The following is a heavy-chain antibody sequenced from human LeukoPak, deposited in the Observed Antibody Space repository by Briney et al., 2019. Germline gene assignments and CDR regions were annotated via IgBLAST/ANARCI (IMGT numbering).Heavy chain of an antibody. D-gene: IGHD2-15*01. CDR1: GGSFSGYY. CDR3: ARGVTRYCSGGSCYRNYYYYYGMDV. J-gene: IGHJ6*02. CDR2: INHSGST. Sequence: SETLSLTCADYGGSFSGYYWSWIRQPPGKGLEWIGEINHSGSTNYNPSLKSRVTISVDTSKNQFSLKLSSVTAADTAVYYCARGVTRYCSGGSCYRNYYYYYGMDVWGQGTTVTVSS. V-gene: IGHV4-34*01.